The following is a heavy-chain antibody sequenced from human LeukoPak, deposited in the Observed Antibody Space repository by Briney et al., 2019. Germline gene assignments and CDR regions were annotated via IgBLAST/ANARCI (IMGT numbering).Heavy chain of an antibody. J-gene: IGHJ5*02. V-gene: IGHV1-69*13. D-gene: IGHD6-19*01. Sequence: LRASVKVSCKASGGTFSSYAISWVRQAPGQGLEWMGGIIPIFGTANYAQKFQGRVTITADESTSTAYMELSSLRSDDTAVYYCARMQWLTNWFDPWGQGTLVTVSS. CDR2: IIPIFGTA. CDR3: ARMQWLTNWFDP. CDR1: GGTFSSYA.